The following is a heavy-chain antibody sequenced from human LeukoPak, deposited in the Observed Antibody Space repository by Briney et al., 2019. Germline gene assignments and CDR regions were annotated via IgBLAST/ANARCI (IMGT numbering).Heavy chain of an antibody. D-gene: IGHD6-25*01. CDR1: GYTFTGYY. J-gene: IGHJ6*02. V-gene: IGHV1-2*02. Sequence: ASVKVSCKASGYTFTGYYMHWVRQAPGQGLEWMGWINPNSGGTNYAQKFQGRVTMTRDTSISTAYMELSRLRSDDTAVYYCARAGGHYCYYGMDVWGQGTTVTVSS. CDR2: INPNSGGT. CDR3: ARAGGHYCYYGMDV.